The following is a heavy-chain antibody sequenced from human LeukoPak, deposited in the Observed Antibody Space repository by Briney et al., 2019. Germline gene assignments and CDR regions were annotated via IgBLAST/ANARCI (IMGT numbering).Heavy chain of an antibody. J-gene: IGHJ4*02. Sequence: GGSLTLSCVASGFTFSNYWMSWVRQAPGKGLEWVANIQKDGSEKHYVASVDGRFTISRDNAENSLFLQLNSLRVDDTAVYYCVRLWDSSGFFGYWGQGALVTVSS. D-gene: IGHD3-22*01. CDR2: IQKDGSEK. V-gene: IGHV3-7*01. CDR3: VRLWDSSGFFGY. CDR1: GFTFSNYW.